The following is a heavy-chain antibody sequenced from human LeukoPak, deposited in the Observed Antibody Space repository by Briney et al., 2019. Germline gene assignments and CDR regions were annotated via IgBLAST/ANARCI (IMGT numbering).Heavy chain of an antibody. CDR2: ISGSGGST. CDR3: AKNTGSGYSSGWYVGYFDY. V-gene: IGHV3-23*01. D-gene: IGHD6-19*01. Sequence: PGGSLRLSCAASGFTFSSYAMSWVRQAPGKGLEWVSAISGSGGSTYYADSVKGRFTISRDNSKNTLYLQMNSLRAEDTAVYYCAKNTGSGYSSGWYVGYFDYWGQGTLVTVSP. J-gene: IGHJ4*02. CDR1: GFTFSSYA.